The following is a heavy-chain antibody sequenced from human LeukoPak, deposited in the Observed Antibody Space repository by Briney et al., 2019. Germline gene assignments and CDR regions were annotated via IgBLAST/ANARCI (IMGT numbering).Heavy chain of an antibody. Sequence: GGSLRLSCEVSGFTFSTYWMIWVRQAPGKGLEWVANIKQDGSEKYYVASVKGRFTISRDNAKNSLYLQMNNLRAEDTAVYYCARDHPRYYYDSSGHFDYWGQGTLVTVSS. CDR1: GFTFSTYW. D-gene: IGHD3-22*01. J-gene: IGHJ4*02. CDR2: IKQDGSEK. CDR3: ARDHPRYYYDSSGHFDY. V-gene: IGHV3-7*01.